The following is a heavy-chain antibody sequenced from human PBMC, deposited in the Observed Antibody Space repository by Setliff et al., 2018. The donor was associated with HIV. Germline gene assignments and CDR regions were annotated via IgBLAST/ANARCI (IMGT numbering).Heavy chain of an antibody. V-gene: IGHV4-34*01. Sequence: SETLSLTCAVYGGSFSNYYWSWIRQPPGKGLEWIGEINHRGSTNYNPSLKSRVSISVDTSKNQFPLKLSPVTAADTAVYYCARCRGTLYYFDYWGQGTLVTVSS. D-gene: IGHD1-1*01. J-gene: IGHJ4*02. CDR3: ARCRGTLYYFDY. CDR2: INHRGST. CDR1: GGSFSNYY.